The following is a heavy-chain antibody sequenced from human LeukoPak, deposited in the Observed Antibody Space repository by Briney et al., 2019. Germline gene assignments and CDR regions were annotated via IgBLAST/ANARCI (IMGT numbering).Heavy chain of an antibody. CDR3: AREGPVLLWFGEQHPPDY. Sequence: GASVKVSCRAYGYTFTSYGISWVRQAPGQGLEWMGWISAYNGNTNYAQKLQGRVTMTTDTSTSTAYMELRSLRSDDTAVYYCAREGPVLLWFGEQHPPDYWGQGTLVTVSS. CDR2: ISAYNGNT. CDR1: GYTFTSYG. V-gene: IGHV1-18*01. D-gene: IGHD3-10*01. J-gene: IGHJ4*02.